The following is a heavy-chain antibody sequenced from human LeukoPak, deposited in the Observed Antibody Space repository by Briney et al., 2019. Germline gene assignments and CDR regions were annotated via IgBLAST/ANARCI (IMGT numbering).Heavy chain of an antibody. Sequence: ASVKVSCKASGYTFTGYYMHWVRQAPGQGLEWMGRINPNSGGTNYAQKFQGRVTMTRGTSISTAYMELSRLRPDDTAVYYCARELLRRYWFDPWGQGTLVTVSS. J-gene: IGHJ5*02. CDR1: GYTFTGYY. CDR2: INPNSGGT. D-gene: IGHD3-10*01. V-gene: IGHV1-2*06. CDR3: ARELLRRYWFDP.